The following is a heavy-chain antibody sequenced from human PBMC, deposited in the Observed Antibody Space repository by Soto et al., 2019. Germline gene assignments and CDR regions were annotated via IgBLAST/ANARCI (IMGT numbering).Heavy chain of an antibody. J-gene: IGHJ4*02. CDR2: ISAYNGTT. Sequence: QVQLVQSGAEVKKPGASVKVSCKASGYTFSSYGISWVRQTPGQGLEWMGWISAYNGTTKYAQKIQARVTMTTDTPTSTAYMELRSLRSDDTAVYYCARDSPPLDYWGQGTLVTVSS. CDR1: GYTFSSYG. V-gene: IGHV1-18*01. CDR3: ARDSPPLDY.